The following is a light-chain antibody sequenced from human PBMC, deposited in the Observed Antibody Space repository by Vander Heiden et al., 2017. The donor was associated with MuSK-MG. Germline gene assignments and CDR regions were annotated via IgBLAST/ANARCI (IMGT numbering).Light chain of an antibody. J-gene: IGLJ2*01. CDR1: SSNIGSGYD. CDR3: QSSDSSLSGAL. Sequence: QSVLTQPPSVSGAPGQRVTISCAGSSSNIGSGYDVHWYQKLPGAAPKLRIYGNTIRPSGVPDRFSGSKSGTSDSLDITGLQAEDEADDYCQSSDSSLSGALFGGGTKLTVL. V-gene: IGLV1-40*01. CDR2: GNT.